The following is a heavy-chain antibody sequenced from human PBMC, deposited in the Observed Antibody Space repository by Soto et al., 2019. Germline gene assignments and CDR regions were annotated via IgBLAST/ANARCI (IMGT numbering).Heavy chain of an antibody. D-gene: IGHD6-13*01. CDR3: ARGSPPSRYGLDV. J-gene: IGHJ6*02. V-gene: IGHV4-59*01. CDR1: GGSISYYY. CDR2: IFYSGST. Sequence: SETLSLTCTVSGGSISYYYWNWIRQSPGKGLEWIGYIFYSGSTHYNPSLKSRVTISIDTSKNQFSLRLTSVTAADTAVYFCARGSPPSRYGLDVWGQGTTVTVSS.